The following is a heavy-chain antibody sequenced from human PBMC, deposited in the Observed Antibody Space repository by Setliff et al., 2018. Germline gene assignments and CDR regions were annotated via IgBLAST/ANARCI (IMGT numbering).Heavy chain of an antibody. CDR2: ISYSGIT. V-gene: IGHV4-59*02. CDR3: AREGRSSTRGWYMDA. CDR1: GASVSSHY. Sequence: PSETLSLTCNVSGASVSSHYWDWIRQPPGKGLEWIGFISYSGITTYNVSLKSRVSISVDTSKNQLSLTLSSVTAADTAVYYCAREGRSSTRGWYMDAWGKGTSVTVSS. D-gene: IGHD2-2*01. J-gene: IGHJ6*03.